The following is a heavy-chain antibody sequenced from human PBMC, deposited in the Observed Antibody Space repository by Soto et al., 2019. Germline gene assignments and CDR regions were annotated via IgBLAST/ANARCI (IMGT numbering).Heavy chain of an antibody. J-gene: IGHJ6*02. CDR1: GYTFTSYY. CDR3: ARVSSDSSGYSRTTSMDV. CDR2: INPSGGST. D-gene: IGHD3-22*01. Sequence: ASVKVSCKASGYTFTSYYMHWVRQAPGQGLEWMGIINPSGGSTSYAQKFQGRVTMTRDTSTSTVYMELSSLRSEDTAVYYCARVSSDSSGYSRTTSMDVWGQGTTVTV. V-gene: IGHV1-46*01.